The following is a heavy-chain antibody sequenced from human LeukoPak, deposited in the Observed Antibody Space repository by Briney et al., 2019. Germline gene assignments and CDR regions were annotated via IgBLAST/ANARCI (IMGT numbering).Heavy chain of an antibody. CDR1: GFTFSCYS. CDR2: ISSSSSYI. J-gene: IGHJ4*02. Sequence: GGSLRLSCAASGFTFSCYSMNWVRQAPGKGLEWVSSISSSSSYIYYADSVKGRFTTSRDNAKNSLYLQMNSLRAEDTAVYYSARGGAMVRGVSPLDYWGQGTLVTVSS. V-gene: IGHV3-21*01. D-gene: IGHD3-10*01. CDR3: ARGGAMVRGVSPLDY.